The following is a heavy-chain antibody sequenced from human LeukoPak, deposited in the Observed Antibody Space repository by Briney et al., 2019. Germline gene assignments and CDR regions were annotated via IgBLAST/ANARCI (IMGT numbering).Heavy chain of an antibody. CDR3: ARDAWMTTVTYFDY. J-gene: IGHJ4*02. Sequence: PGGSLRLSCAASGXTFSTYGVHWVRQAPGKGLEWVAVIWFDGSDKFYADSVKGRFTISRDNSKNTLYLQMNSLRAEDTAVYYCARDAWMTTVTYFDYWGQGTLVTVSS. CDR2: IWFDGSDK. D-gene: IGHD4-11*01. CDR1: GXTFSTYG. V-gene: IGHV3-33*01.